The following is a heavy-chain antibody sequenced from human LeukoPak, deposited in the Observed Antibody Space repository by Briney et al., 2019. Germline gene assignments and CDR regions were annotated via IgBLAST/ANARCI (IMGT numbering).Heavy chain of an antibody. CDR3: ARGSDCSSTSCLTDAFDI. V-gene: IGHV4-30-4*01. D-gene: IGHD2-2*01. Sequence: SETLSLTCTVSGGSISSGDYYWSWIRQPPGKGLEGIGYIYYSGSTYYNPSLKSRVTISVDTSKNQFSLKLSSVTAADTAVYYCARGSDCSSTSCLTDAFDIWGQGTMVTVSS. CDR2: IYYSGST. J-gene: IGHJ3*02. CDR1: GGSISSGDYY.